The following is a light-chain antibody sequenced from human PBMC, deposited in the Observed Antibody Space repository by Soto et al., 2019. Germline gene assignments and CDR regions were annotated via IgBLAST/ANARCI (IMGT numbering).Light chain of an antibody. CDR2: DAS. J-gene: IGKJ1*01. CDR3: QQRSTWPWT. CDR1: QSISDT. Sequence: EIVMTQSPATLSVSPGGRATLSCRASQSISDTLAWYQQKPGQAPRLLIYDASNRATGVPARFSGSGSGTDFTLTISSLEPEDFAVYYCQQRSTWPWTFGQGTKV. V-gene: IGKV3-11*01.